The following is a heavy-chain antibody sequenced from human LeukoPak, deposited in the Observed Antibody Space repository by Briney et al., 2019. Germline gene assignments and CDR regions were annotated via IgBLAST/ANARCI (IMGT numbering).Heavy chain of an antibody. CDR2: IYPADSDI. Sequence: GESLKISCKGSGYSINNYWIGWVRQMPGKGLEWMGIIYPADSDIRYSPSFQGQVTISADKSISTAYPQWSSLKASDTAMYYCARQEYCSGGSCYTWFDPWGQGTLVIVPS. D-gene: IGHD2-15*01. CDR3: ARQEYCSGGSCYTWFDP. V-gene: IGHV5-51*01. CDR1: GYSINNYW. J-gene: IGHJ5*02.